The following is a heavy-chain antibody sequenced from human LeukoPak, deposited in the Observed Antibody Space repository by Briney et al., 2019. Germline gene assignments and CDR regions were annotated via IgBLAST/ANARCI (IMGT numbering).Heavy chain of an antibody. CDR3: ARPDFYYDSSGHYPSYFDY. CDR1: GYSFTSYW. V-gene: IGHV5-51*01. CDR2: IYPGDSDT. Sequence: GESLKISCKGSGYSFTSYWIGWVRQMPGKGLEWMGIIYPGDSDTRYSPSSQGQVTISADKSISTAYLQWSSLKASDTAMYYCARPDFYYDSSGHYPSYFDYWGQGTLVTVSS. D-gene: IGHD3-22*01. J-gene: IGHJ4*02.